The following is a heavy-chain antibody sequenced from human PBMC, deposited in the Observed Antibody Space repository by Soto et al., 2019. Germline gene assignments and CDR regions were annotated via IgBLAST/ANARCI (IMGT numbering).Heavy chain of an antibody. J-gene: IGHJ6*02. D-gene: IGHD3-22*01. CDR2: IYYSGST. V-gene: IGHV4-31*03. Sequence: SETLSLTCTVSGGSISSGGYYWSWIRQHPGKGLEWIGYIYYSGSTYYNPSLKSRVTISVDTSKNQFSLKLSSVTAADTAVYYCARWGYYDSSGYSAGYYYGMDVWGQGTTVTVSS. CDR1: GGSISSGGYY. CDR3: ARWGYYDSSGYSAGYYYGMDV.